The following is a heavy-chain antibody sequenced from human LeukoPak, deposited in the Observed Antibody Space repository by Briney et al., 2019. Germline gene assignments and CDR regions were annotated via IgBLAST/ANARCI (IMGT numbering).Heavy chain of an antibody. V-gene: IGHV4-59*01. Sequence: RPSETLSLTCTVSGGSISSYYWSWIRQPPGKGLEWIGYIYYSGSTNYDPSLKSRVTISVDTSKNQFSPKLSSVTAADTAVYYCCSGSYYFDYWGQGTLVTVSS. J-gene: IGHJ4*02. CDR2: IYYSGST. CDR3: CSGSYYFDY. D-gene: IGHD3-10*02. CDR1: GGSISSYY.